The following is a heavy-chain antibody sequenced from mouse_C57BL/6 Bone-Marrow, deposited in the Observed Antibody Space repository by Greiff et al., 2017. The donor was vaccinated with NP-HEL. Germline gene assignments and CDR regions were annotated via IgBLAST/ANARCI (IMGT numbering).Heavy chain of an antibody. D-gene: IGHD2-4*01. V-gene: IGHV1-26*01. CDR3: ARSGDYDNFDY. CDR1: GYTFTDYY. J-gene: IGHJ2*01. CDR2: INPNNGGT. Sequence: VQLKQSGPELVKPGASVKISCKASGYTFTDYYMNWVKQSHGKSLEWIGDINPNNGGTSYNQKFKGKATLTVDKSSSTAYMELRSLTSEDSAVYYCARSGDYDNFDYWGQGTTLTVSS.